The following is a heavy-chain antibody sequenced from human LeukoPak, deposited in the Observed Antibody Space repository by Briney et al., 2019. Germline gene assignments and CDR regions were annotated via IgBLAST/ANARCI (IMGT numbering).Heavy chain of an antibody. CDR3: ARVCGSATGYRLCGFDI. CDR2: VDSSWNT. J-gene: IGHJ3*02. D-gene: IGHD3-9*01. CDR1: GGSISNYF. V-gene: IGHV4-4*07. Sequence: PSETLSLTCTVSGGSISNYFWNWLRQPAGKGLEWLGRVDSSWNTNYNPALKSRLTMSVDTSKNQFSLKVTSVTAADTAVYDCARVCGSATGYRLCGFDIWGQGTVVTVSS.